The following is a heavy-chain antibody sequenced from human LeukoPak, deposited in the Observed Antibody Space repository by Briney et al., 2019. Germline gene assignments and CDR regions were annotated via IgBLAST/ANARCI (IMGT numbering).Heavy chain of an antibody. V-gene: IGHV3-7*01. CDR3: ARDRVWTVLY. J-gene: IGHJ4*02. Sequence: GGSLRLSCAASGFTFSTYWMSWVRQAPGKGLEWVANINQDGSEKYYVDSVKGRFTISRDNAKNSPYLHMNSLRAEDTATYYCARDRVWTVLYWGQGTLVTVSS. D-gene: IGHD6-13*01. CDR1: GFTFSTYW. CDR2: INQDGSEK.